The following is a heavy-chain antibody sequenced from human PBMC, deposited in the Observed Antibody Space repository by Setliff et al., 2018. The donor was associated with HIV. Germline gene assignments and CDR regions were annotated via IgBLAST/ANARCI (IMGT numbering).Heavy chain of an antibody. CDR3: ARSRAAGFDY. J-gene: IGHJ4*02. D-gene: IGHD6-13*01. CDR2: ISSSSSTI. Sequence: GSLRLSCAASGFTFSSYSMNWVRQAPGEGLEWVSYISSSSSTIYYADSVKGRFTISRDNAKNSLYLQMNSRRDEDTAVYYCARSRAAGFDYWGQGTLVTVSS. CDR1: GFTFSSYS. V-gene: IGHV3-48*02.